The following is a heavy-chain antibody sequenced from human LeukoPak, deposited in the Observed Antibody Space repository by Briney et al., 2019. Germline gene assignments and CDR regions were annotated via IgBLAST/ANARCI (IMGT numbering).Heavy chain of an antibody. CDR3: ARYSSGWIDS. CDR2: ISSGGTYT. D-gene: IGHD6-19*01. CDR1: GFTFSTCN. V-gene: IGHV3-21*01. Sequence: GSLRLSCAASGFTFSTCNMNWVRQAPGKGLEWVSSISSGGTYTYYADSVKGRFTISRDNAKSSLYLQMNSLRDEDTAVYYCARYSSGWIDSWGQGTLVTVSS. J-gene: IGHJ4*02.